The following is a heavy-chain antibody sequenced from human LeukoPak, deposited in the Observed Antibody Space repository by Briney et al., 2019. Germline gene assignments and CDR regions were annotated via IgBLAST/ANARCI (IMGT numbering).Heavy chain of an antibody. Sequence: SETLSLTCAVSGGSISSSNWWSWVRQPPGKGLEWIGEIYHSGSTNYNPSLKSRVTISVDKSKNQFSLKLSSVTAADTAVYYCATWKLGQQSFDYWGQGTLVTVSS. CDR3: ATWKLGQQSFDY. V-gene: IGHV4-4*02. J-gene: IGHJ4*02. CDR1: GGSISSSNW. D-gene: IGHD1-1*01. CDR2: IYHSGST.